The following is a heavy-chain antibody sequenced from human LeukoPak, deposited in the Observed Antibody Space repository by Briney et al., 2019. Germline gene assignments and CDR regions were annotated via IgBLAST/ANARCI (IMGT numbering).Heavy chain of an antibody. V-gene: IGHV3-30*04. CDR2: ISNDGSNK. D-gene: IGHD6-19*01. J-gene: IGHJ4*02. CDR3: ARAVAGLFFDY. Sequence: GGSLRLSCAASTFTFSSYAMHWVRQGPGKGLEWVTVISNDGSNKYYADSVKGRFTISRDNSKNTLDLQMNSLRAEDTAVYYCARAVAGLFFDYWGQGTLVTVSS. CDR1: TFTFSSYA.